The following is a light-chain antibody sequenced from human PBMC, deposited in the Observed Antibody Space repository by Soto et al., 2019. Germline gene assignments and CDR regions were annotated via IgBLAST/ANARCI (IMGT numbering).Light chain of an antibody. CDR1: QGISRS. Sequence: DIQMTQSPSSVSASVGDRVTISCQASQGISRSLAWYQQKPGKAPKLLIYAASSLQSGVQSRFSGSGSGTEFTLTISSLQPDDFATYYCQHYNSYSEAFGQGTKVDIK. CDR2: AAS. J-gene: IGKJ1*01. CDR3: QHYNSYSEA. V-gene: IGKV1D-16*01.